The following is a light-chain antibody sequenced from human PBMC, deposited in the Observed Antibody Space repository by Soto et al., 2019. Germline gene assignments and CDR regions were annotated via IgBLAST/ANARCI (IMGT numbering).Light chain of an antibody. J-gene: IGLJ2*01. V-gene: IGLV2-14*03. Sequence: QSALTQPASVSGFPGQSIAISCTGTSSDVGAYNYVSWYQQHPGKAPKLMIYDVGNRPSGVSDRFSGSKSGNTASLTISGLQAEDEADYYCSSYKTTTTPYVVFGGGTKLTVL. CDR1: SSDVGAYNY. CDR2: DVG. CDR3: SSYKTTTTPYVV.